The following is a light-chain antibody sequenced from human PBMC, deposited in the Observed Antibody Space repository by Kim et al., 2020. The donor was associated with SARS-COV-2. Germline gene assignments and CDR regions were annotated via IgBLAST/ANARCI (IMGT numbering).Light chain of an antibody. Sequence: SPGESATLSCRASQSVSNNLAWYQQKPGQAPRLLIYGTSTRATGIPDRFSGSGSGTEFTLTISSLQSEDFAVYYCQQYNNWPPITFGQGTRLEIK. J-gene: IGKJ5*01. CDR1: QSVSNN. CDR3: QQYNNWPPIT. CDR2: GTS. V-gene: IGKV3-15*01.